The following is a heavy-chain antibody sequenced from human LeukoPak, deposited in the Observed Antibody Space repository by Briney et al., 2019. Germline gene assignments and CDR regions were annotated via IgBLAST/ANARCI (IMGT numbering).Heavy chain of an antibody. CDR3: ARVGYSSSWPTDY. D-gene: IGHD6-13*01. Sequence: PSETLSLTCAVYGGSFSGYYWSWIRQPPGKGLEWIGEINHSGSTNYNPSLKSRVTISVDTSKNQFSLKLSSVTAADTAVYYCARVGYSSSWPTDYWGQGTLVTVSS. CDR2: INHSGST. J-gene: IGHJ4*02. CDR1: GGSFSGYY. V-gene: IGHV4-34*01.